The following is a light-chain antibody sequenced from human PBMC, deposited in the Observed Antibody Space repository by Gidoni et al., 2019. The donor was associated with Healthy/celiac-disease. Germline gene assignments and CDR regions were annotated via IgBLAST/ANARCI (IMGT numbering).Light chain of an antibody. CDR1: QSISSY. J-gene: IGKJ3*01. CDR2: AAS. CDR3: QQSYSTPLT. V-gene: IGKV1-39*01. Sequence: DIQMTQSPSSLSASVGDRVTITCRASQSISSYLNWYQQKPGKAPKLLIYAASSLQSGVPSRFSGSGPGTDFTLTISSLQPEDFATYYCQQSYSTPLTFGPXTKVDIK.